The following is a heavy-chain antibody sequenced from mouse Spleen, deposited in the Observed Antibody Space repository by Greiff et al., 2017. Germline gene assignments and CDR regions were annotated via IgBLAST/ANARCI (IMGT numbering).Heavy chain of an antibody. CDR2: INTEDGGT. V-gene: IGHV14-2*01. D-gene: IGHD1-1*01. CDR1: GFNINDYY. CDR3: AREYGSIGY. Sequence: VQLQQSGAGLVKPWASVKLSCTASGFNINDYYMYWVNQRSEQSLEWIGRINTEDGGTKYAPTFQGQSTITGDTSSNTVYLQLSSLTSEDTAVYSCAREYGSIGYWGQGTTLTVSS. J-gene: IGHJ2*01.